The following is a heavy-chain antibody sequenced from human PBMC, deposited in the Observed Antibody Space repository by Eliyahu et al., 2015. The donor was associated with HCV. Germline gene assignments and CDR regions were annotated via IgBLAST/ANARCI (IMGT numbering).Heavy chain of an antibody. CDR1: GGFXSSXGSS. J-gene: IGHJ4*02. D-gene: IGHD4-17*01. V-gene: IGHV4-39*07. CDR2: IYYIGST. CDR3: ATSPQLRRFDY. Sequence: QLQLEESGPGLVTPSETLSLTXIVXGGFXSSXGSSWGWIRXPPGKGLGWIGNIYYIGSTYCNLSLKSRVTISVDTSKNHFSLNLSSVTAADTAVYYCATSPQLRRFDYWGQGTLVTVSS.